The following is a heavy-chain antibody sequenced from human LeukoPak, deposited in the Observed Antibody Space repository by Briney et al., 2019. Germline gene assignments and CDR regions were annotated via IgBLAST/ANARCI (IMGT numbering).Heavy chain of an antibody. CDR3: ARAVDTAMITTAAFDI. V-gene: IGHV5-51*01. CDR2: IYPGDSDT. J-gene: IGHJ3*02. CDR1: GYSFTSYW. Sequence: GESLKISCKGSGYSFTSYWIGWVRQMPGKGLEWMGIIYPGDSDTKYSPSFQGQVTISADKSINTAYLQWGSLKASDTAMYYCARAVDTAMITTAAFDIWGQGTMVTVSS. D-gene: IGHD5-18*01.